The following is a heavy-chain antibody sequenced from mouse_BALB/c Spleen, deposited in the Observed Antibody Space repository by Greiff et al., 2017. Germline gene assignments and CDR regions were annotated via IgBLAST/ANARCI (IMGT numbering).Heavy chain of an antibody. CDR1: GFNIKDTY. D-gene: IGHD1-2*01. CDR3: ARPLGTATSFAY. J-gene: IGHJ3*01. CDR2: IDPANGNT. Sequence: EVQLQQSGAELVKPGASVKLSCTASGFNIKDTYMHWVKQRPEQGLEWIGRIDPANGNTKYDPKFQGKATITADTSSNTAYLQLSSLTSEDTAVYYCARPLGTATSFAYWGQGTLVTVSA. V-gene: IGHV14-3*02.